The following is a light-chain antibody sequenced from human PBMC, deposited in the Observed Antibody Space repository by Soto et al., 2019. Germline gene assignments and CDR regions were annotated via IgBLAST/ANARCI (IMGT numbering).Light chain of an antibody. V-gene: IGKV3-15*01. CDR1: QSVSSN. CDR3: QQYNNWPLLT. J-gene: IGKJ4*01. Sequence: EIVMTQSPATLSVSPGERATLSCRASQSVSSNLACYQQKPGQAPRLLIYGASTRATGIPARFSGSGSGTEFNLTISSLQSEDFAVYYCQQYNNWPLLTFGGGTKVEIK. CDR2: GAS.